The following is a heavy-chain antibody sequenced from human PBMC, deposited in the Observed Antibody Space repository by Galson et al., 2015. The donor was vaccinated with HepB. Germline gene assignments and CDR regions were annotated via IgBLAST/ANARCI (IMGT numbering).Heavy chain of an antibody. CDR3: ARDGRQLLQYFYYYMDV. CDR1: GFNFSDFY. D-gene: IGHD5-18*01. CDR2: ISNSGGTI. V-gene: IGHV3-11*01. Sequence: SLRLSCAASGFNFSDFYMSWVRQTPGRGLECVAFISNSGGTIFYADSVKGRFTISRDNTKNSLFLQINSLRAEDTAVYYCARDGRQLLQYFYYYMDVWGTGTTVTVSS. J-gene: IGHJ6*03.